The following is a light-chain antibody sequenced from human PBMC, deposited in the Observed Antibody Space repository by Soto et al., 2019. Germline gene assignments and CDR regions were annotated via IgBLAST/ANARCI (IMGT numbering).Light chain of an antibody. J-gene: IGKJ2*01. CDR1: QSISTY. Sequence: DIQMTQPSTLSASVGDRVTLHCRASQSISTYLAWYQQKPGTAPKVLIYHASNLESGVPSRFSGGGSGTEFTLAFCSLQPDDFETYYCQQYYMYSYTFGQGTKLDIK. V-gene: IGKV1-5*01. CDR2: HAS. CDR3: QQYYMYSYT.